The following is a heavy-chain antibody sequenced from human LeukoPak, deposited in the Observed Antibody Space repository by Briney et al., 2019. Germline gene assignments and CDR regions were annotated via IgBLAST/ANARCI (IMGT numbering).Heavy chain of an antibody. Sequence: PSDTLSLICAVSGDSINSSSYYWGWIRQPPGKGLEWIGRIYYSGSTYYNPSLKSQLTISVDTSKNLFSLKLSAVTAADTAVYYRARNHTLNDDFDYWGQGTLVTVSS. CDR3: ARNHTLNDDFDY. J-gene: IGHJ4*02. CDR2: IYYSGST. CDR1: GDSINSSSYY. D-gene: IGHD1-20*01. V-gene: IGHV4-39*07.